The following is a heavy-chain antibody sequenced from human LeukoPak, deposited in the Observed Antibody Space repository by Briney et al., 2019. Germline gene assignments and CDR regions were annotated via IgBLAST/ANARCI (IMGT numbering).Heavy chain of an antibody. Sequence: GGSLRLSCAASGFTFSTYAMTWVRQAPGGGLEWVSTIRGSGGSTYYADSVKGRFTISRDISKNTLYLQMNNLRDEDTAVYYCARYCSGGNCYSGLVYWGQGTLVAVSS. CDR1: GFTFSTYA. CDR2: IRGSGGST. D-gene: IGHD2-15*01. V-gene: IGHV3-23*01. CDR3: ARYCSGGNCYSGLVY. J-gene: IGHJ4*02.